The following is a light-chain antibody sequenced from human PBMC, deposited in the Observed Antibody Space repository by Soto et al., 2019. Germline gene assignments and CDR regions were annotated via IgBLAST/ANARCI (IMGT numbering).Light chain of an antibody. J-gene: IGLJ1*01. CDR2: DNN. V-gene: IGLV1-51*01. CDR1: SSNIRNNY. Sequence: QSVLTQPPSVSAAPSQKVTISCSGSSSNIRNNYVSWYQQLPGTAPKLLIYDNNKRPSGIPDRFSGSKSGTSATLGITGLQTGDEADYYCGTWDSSLSAYVFGTGTKVTV. CDR3: GTWDSSLSAYV.